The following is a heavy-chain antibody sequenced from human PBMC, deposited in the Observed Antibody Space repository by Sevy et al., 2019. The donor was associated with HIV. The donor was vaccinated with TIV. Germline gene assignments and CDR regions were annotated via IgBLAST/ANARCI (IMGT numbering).Heavy chain of an antibody. J-gene: IGHJ4*02. CDR2: INWNSGSL. V-gene: IGHV3-9*01. CDR1: GFTFEDYA. CDR3: AKTRMTEAAPYFDF. Sequence: GGSLRLSCAGSGFTFEDYALHWVRQAPGQGLEWVAGINWNSGSLDYADSVKGRFTISRDEAKNSVYLQMDTLRTEDTALYYCAKTRMTEAAPYFDFWGQGTLVTVSS. D-gene: IGHD6-19*01.